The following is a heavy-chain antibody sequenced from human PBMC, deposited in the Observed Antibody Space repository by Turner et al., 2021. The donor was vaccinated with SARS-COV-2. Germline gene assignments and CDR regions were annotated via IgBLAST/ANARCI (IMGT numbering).Heavy chain of an antibody. CDR1: GGSISSNYY. V-gene: IGHV4-61*01. CDR3: ARNYYDTWGVDWVDP. J-gene: IGHJ5*02. CDR2: IYYSGST. Sequence: QLQLQESGPGLVKSSETLSLTCTVSGGSISSNYYWSWIRQPPGKGLEWIGYIYYSGSTKYNPSLKSRVTISVDTSKNQLSLKLSSVTAADTAVYYCARNYYDTWGVDWVDPWGQGILVTV. D-gene: IGHD3-16*01.